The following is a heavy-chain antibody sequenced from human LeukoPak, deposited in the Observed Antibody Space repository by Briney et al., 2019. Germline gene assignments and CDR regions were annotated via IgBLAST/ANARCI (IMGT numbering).Heavy chain of an antibody. D-gene: IGHD3-9*01. J-gene: IGHJ5*02. V-gene: IGHV4-4*07. CDR1: GGSMSSYF. Sequence: PSETLSLTCIVSGGSMSSYFWSWIRQPAGKGLEWIGRFYSSGNTDYNPSLKSRVTMSADTSKNQFSLKLSSVTAADTAVYYCARLRLRYFDWLFPLRWFDPSGQGTLVTVSS. CDR2: FYSSGNT. CDR3: ARLRLRYFDWLFPLRWFDP.